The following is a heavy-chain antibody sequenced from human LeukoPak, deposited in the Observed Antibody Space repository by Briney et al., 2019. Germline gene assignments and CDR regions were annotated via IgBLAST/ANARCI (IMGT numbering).Heavy chain of an antibody. J-gene: IGHJ5*02. Sequence: GGSLRLSCAASGFTFSSYAMSWVRQAPGKGLEWVSAISGSGGSTYYTDSVKGRFTITRDNAKNTLYRQMNSLRAEDTAVYYCAKDKGPTAEGWFDPWGQGTLVTVSS. D-gene: IGHD2-21*02. V-gene: IGHV3-23*01. CDR3: AKDKGPTAEGWFDP. CDR1: GFTFSSYA. CDR2: ISGSGGST.